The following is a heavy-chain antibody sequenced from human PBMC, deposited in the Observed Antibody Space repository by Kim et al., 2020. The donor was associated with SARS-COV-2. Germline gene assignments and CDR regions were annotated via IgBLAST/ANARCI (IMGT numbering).Heavy chain of an antibody. J-gene: IGHJ4*02. CDR2: IVVGSGNT. CDR3: AADPGYYYDSSGYYWGY. V-gene: IGHV1-58*01. CDR1: GFTFTSSA. Sequence: SVKVSCKASGFTFTSSAVQWVRQARGQRLEWIGWIVVGSGNTNYAQKFQERVTITRDMSTSTAYMELSSLRSEDTAVYYCAADPGYYYDSSGYYWGYWGQGTLVTVSS. D-gene: IGHD3-22*01.